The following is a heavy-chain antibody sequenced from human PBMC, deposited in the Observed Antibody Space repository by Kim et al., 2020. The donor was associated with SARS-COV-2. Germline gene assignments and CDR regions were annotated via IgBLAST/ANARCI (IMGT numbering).Heavy chain of an antibody. D-gene: IGHD6-6*01. Sequence: GRKVQGGVTMARDTSTSTVYMELSSLRSEDTAVYYCARLPDSSSSPNFDYWGQGTLVTVSS. CDR3: ARLPDSSSSPNFDY. V-gene: IGHV1-46*01. J-gene: IGHJ4*02.